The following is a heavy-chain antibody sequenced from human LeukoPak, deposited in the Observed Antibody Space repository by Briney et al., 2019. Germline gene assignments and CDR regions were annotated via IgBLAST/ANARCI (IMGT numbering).Heavy chain of an antibody. CDR1: GYSFTSYW. D-gene: IGHD6-19*01. J-gene: IGHJ4*02. V-gene: IGHV5-51*01. Sequence: GESLKISCKGSGYSFTSYWIGWVRQMPGKGLEWMGIIYPGDSDTRYSPSFQGQVTISADKSISTAYLQWSSLKASDTAMYYCATRGFIAVAGKAFDYWGQGTLATVSS. CDR3: ATRGFIAVAGKAFDY. CDR2: IYPGDSDT.